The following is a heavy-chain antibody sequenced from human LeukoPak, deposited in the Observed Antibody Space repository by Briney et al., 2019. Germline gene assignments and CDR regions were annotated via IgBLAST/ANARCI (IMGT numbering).Heavy chain of an antibody. Sequence: GGSLRLSCAASGFTFSSYWMHWVRQAPGKGLVWVSRINSDGSSTSYADSVKGRFTISRDNAKNTLYLQMNSLRAEDTAVYYCARGPRVAVAGTPFDPWGQGTLVTVSS. CDR3: ARGPRVAVAGTPFDP. CDR2: INSDGSST. D-gene: IGHD6-19*01. J-gene: IGHJ5*02. V-gene: IGHV3-74*01. CDR1: GFTFSSYW.